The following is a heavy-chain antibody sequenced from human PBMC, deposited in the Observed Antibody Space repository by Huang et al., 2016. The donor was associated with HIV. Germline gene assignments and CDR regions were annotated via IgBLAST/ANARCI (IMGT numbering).Heavy chain of an antibody. J-gene: IGHJ4*02. D-gene: IGHD3-10*01. CDR1: GGSIRSDNYY. V-gene: IGHV4-39*02. CDR3: ARLPGSITMIRGVITDPY. CDR2: IYYSGIT. Sequence: QLQLQESGPGLVKPSETLSLTCTVSGGSIRSDNYYCGWIRQPPGKGLEWIGSIYYSGITYYNPTLNRRFTITVDTSKNLFSLRMRSVTAADTAVYYCARLPGSITMIRGVITDPYWGQRALVTVSS.